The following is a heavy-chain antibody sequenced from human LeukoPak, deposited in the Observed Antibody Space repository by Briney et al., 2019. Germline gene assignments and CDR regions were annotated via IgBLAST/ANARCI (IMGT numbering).Heavy chain of an antibody. V-gene: IGHV4-39*01. D-gene: IGHD1-1*01. J-gene: IGHJ3*02. CDR2: IYYSGST. Sequence: PSETLSLTCTVSGGSISSSSYYWGWIRQPPGKGLEWIGSIYYSGSTYYNPSLKSRVTISVDTSKNQFSLKLSSVTAADTAVCYCARPGGELERTDSDAFDIWGQGTMVTVSS. CDR3: ARPGGELERTDSDAFDI. CDR1: GGSISSSSYY.